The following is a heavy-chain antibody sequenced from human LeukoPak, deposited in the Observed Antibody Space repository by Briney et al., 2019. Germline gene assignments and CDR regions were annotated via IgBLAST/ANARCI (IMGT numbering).Heavy chain of an antibody. V-gene: IGHV4-39*01. D-gene: IGHD6-6*01. CDR2: IYYSGST. J-gene: IGHJ4*02. CDR3: ARHRGSSSNFDY. Sequence: SETLSLTCTVSGGSISSSSYYWGWIRQPPGKGLEWIGSIYYSGSTYYNPSLKSRVTISVDTSKNQFSLKLSSVTATDTAVYYCARHRGSSSNFDYWGQGTLVTVSS. CDR1: GGSISSSSYY.